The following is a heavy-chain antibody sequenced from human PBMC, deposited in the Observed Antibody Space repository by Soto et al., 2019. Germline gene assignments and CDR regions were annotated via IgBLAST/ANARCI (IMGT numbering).Heavy chain of an antibody. CDR1: GGSFSGYY. CDR2: INHSGST. V-gene: IGHV4-34*01. CDR3: TRRYSTSSYNWFDP. D-gene: IGHD6-6*01. Sequence: QVQLQQWGAGLWKPSETLSLTCAVYGGSFSGYYWTWIRQPPEKGLEWIGEINHSGSTNYNPSLKNRVTILEDTSKTQFSLKLSSVTAADTAVYYCTRRYSTSSYNWFDPWGQGTLVTVSS. J-gene: IGHJ5*02.